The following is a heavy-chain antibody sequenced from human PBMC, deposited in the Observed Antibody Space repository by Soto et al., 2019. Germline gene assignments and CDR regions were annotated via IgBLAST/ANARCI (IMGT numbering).Heavy chain of an antibody. Sequence: EVQLLESGGGLVQPGGSLRLSCAASGFTFSSYAMSWVRQAPGKGLEWVSAVSGNGQGIYYADSVRGRFTISRDNSKNTVFLHMDSLRAEDTAVYYCAKDRHYPRDYFHYWGQGTLVTVSS. CDR3: AKDRHYPRDYFHY. J-gene: IGHJ4*02. CDR2: VSGNGQGI. CDR1: GFTFSSYA. V-gene: IGHV3-23*01. D-gene: IGHD3-10*01.